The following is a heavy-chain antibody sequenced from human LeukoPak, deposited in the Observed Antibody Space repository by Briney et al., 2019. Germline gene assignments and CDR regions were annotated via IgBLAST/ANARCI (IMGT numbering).Heavy chain of an antibody. CDR1: GFTFSEYW. Sequence: GGSLRLSCVASGFTFSEYWMHWVRQAPGKGLVWVSRIKTDGSSTDYADSVKGRFTISRDNVKNTVYLQMNSLRGEDTAVYYCARGRSGAYKDSWGQGTLLTVSS. J-gene: IGHJ4*02. V-gene: IGHV3-74*01. CDR3: ARGRSGAYKDS. CDR2: IKTDGSST. D-gene: IGHD3-16*01.